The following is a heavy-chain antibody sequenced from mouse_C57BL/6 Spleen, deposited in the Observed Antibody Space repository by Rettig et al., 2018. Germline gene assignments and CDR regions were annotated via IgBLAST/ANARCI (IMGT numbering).Heavy chain of an antibody. D-gene: IGHD4-1*01. Sequence: SVTLSCKASGYTFTDYEMHWVKQTPVHGLEWIGAIDPETGGTAYNQKFKGKAILTADKSSSTAYMELRSLTSEDSAVYYCTRLGRWGHGTTLTVSS. CDR3: TRLGR. J-gene: IGHJ2*01. V-gene: IGHV1-15*01. CDR1: GYTFTDYE. CDR2: IDPETGGT.